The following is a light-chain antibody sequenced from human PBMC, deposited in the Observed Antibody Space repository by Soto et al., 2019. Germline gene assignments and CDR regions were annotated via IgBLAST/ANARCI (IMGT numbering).Light chain of an antibody. CDR2: EVS. V-gene: IGLV2-14*01. Sequence: QSALTQPASVSGSPGQSITISFTGTSSDVGGHNYVSWYQQHPGKAPKLMIYEVSNRPSGVSNRFSGAKSGNTASLTISGLQAEDEADDYCNSYTSSSTLYVFGTGTKVTVL. J-gene: IGLJ1*01. CDR3: NSYTSSSTLYV. CDR1: SSDVGGHNY.